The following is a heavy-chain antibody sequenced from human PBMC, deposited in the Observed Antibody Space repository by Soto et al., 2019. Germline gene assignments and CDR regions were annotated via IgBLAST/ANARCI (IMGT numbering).Heavy chain of an antibody. CDR2: IYYSGIT. CDR3: ARSQTTVTSYDY. Sequence: SETLSLTCTVSGGSISSGGYYWSWIRQYPGKGLEWIGYIYYSGITNYNPSLKSRVTISGDTSKNEFSLNLSSVTAADTAVYYCARSQTTVTSYDYWGQGTLVTVSS. J-gene: IGHJ4*02. V-gene: IGHV4-31*03. D-gene: IGHD4-17*01. CDR1: GGSISSGGYY.